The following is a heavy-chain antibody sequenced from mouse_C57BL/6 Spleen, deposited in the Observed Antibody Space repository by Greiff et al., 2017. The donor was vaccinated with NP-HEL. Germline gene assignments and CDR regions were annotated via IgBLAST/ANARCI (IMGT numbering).Heavy chain of an antibody. CDR2: IWTGGGT. J-gene: IGHJ2*01. CDR1: GFSLTSYA. V-gene: IGHV2-9-1*01. D-gene: IGHD2-1*01. CDR3: ARMPIYYGNFFDY. Sequence: VKLMESGPGLVAPSQSLSITCTVSGFSLTSYAISWVRQPPGKGLEWLGVIWTGGGTNYNSALKSRLSISKDNSKSQVFLKMNSLQTDDTARYYCARMPIYYGNFFDYWGQGTTLTVSS.